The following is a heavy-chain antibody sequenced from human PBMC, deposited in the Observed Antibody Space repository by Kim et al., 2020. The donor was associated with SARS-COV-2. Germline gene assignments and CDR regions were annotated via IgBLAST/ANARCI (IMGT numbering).Heavy chain of an antibody. V-gene: IGHV5-10-1*01. J-gene: IGHJ3*02. CDR1: GYSFTSYW. CDR2: IDPSDSYT. D-gene: IGHD1-26*01. CDR3: ARHRRVGIVGATGAFDI. Sequence: GESLQISCKGSGYSFTSYWISWVRQMPGKGLEWMGRIDPSDSYTNYSPSFQGHVTISADKSISTAYLQWSSLKASDTAMYYCARHRRVGIVGATGAFDIWGQGTMVTVSS.